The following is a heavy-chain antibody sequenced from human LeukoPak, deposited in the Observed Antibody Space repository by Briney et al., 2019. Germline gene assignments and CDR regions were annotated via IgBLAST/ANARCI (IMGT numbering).Heavy chain of an antibody. CDR1: GGSITSYY. J-gene: IGHJ4*02. CDR3: ATNVARGSTTYYFDY. V-gene: IGHV4-4*07. D-gene: IGHD2-2*01. CDR2: MYTSGSP. Sequence: SETLSLTCTVSGGSITSYYWSWIRQPAGKGLEWIGIMYTSGSPNYNPSLKSRVTLSVDTSKNQFSLTLTSVTAADTAVYYCATNVARGSTTYYFDYWGQGTLVTVFS.